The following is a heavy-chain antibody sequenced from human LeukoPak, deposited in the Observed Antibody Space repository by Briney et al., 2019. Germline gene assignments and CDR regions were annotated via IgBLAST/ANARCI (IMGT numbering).Heavy chain of an antibody. D-gene: IGHD1-7*01. J-gene: IGHJ6*02. CDR2: IYPGDSDT. CDR1: GYSSTSYW. V-gene: IGHV5-51*01. Sequence: RGESLKISCQGFGYSSTSYWIGWLGQLRGKGLEWMGTIYPGDSDTRYSPSFQGQVTISADKSISTAYLQWSSLRASDTAMYYCAVKTGTTPYYYGMDVWGQGTTVTVSS. CDR3: AVKTGTTPYYYGMDV.